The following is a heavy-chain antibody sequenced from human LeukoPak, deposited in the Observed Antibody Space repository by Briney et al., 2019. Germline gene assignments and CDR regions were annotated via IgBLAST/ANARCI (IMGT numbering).Heavy chain of an antibody. V-gene: IGHV1-69*05. D-gene: IGHD3-10*01. CDR2: TIPIFGTA. J-gene: IGHJ6*03. CDR3: AVRPYYYGSGSYPGAYMDV. Sequence: SVKVSCKASRRTYSSYAISWVRQAPGHGLEWMGGTIPIFGTANYAQKFQGRVTITTDESTSTAYMELSSLRSEDTAVYYCAVRPYYYGSGSYPGAYMDVWGKGTTVTVSS. CDR1: RRTYSSYA.